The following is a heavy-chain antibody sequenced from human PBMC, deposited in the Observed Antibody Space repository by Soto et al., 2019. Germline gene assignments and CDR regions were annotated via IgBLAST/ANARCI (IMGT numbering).Heavy chain of an antibody. V-gene: IGHV3-23*01. CDR2: ISGSGGST. CDR3: AKDRPPVRTHYSYYYRAV. J-gene: IGHJ6*03. Sequence: EVQLLESGGGLVQPGGSLRLSCAASGFTFSSYAMSWVRQAPGKGLEWVSAISGSGGSTYYADSVKGRFTISRDNSKNTLNMQMTSRRAEDPAVYYCAKDRPPVRTHYSYYYRAVWGKGTTVTVSS. CDR1: GFTFSSYA. D-gene: IGHD2-2*01.